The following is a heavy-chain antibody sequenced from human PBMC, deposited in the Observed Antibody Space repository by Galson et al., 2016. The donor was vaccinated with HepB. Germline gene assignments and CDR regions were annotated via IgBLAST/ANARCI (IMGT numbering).Heavy chain of an antibody. Sequence: SLRLSCAASGFTVSNYYMNWVRLASGKGLEWVGRIRSKPNSYATAYGASVNGRFTISRDDSKNTAYLQMNSLKTEDTAVYYCASTIVTALYHYYYGIDVWGQGTTVTVSS. D-gene: IGHD4-11*01. J-gene: IGHJ6*02. V-gene: IGHV3-73*01. CDR3: ASTIVTALYHYYYGIDV. CDR1: GFTVSNYY. CDR2: IRSKPNSYAT.